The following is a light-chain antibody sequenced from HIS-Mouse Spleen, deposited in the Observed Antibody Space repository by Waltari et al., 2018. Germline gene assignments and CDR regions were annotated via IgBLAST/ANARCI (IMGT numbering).Light chain of an antibody. J-gene: IGLJ1*01. Sequence: QSVLTQPPSASGTPGQRVTISCSGSSSTTGSNTVNWYQQLPGTAPKLLIYSNNQRPSGVPDRFSGSKSGTSASLAISGLQSEDEADYYCAAWDDSLNGNYVFGTGTKVTVL. CDR1: SSTTGSNT. V-gene: IGLV1-44*01. CDR3: AAWDDSLNGNYV. CDR2: SNN.